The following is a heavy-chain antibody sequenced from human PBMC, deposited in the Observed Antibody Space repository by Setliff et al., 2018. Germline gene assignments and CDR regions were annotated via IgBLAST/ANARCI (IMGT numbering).Heavy chain of an antibody. D-gene: IGHD5-18*01. CDR2: IYYRGDT. CDR1: GASLSSGTYY. CDR3: AGRPQNTPMGPCDY. J-gene: IGHJ4*02. Sequence: SETLSLTCTVSGASLSSGTYYWGWIRQPPGKGLEWIGRIYYRGDTYYNASLKGRLTISVDTAQNQFSLMLTSVTAADTAIYYCAGRPQNTPMGPCDYWGQGTLVTVSS. V-gene: IGHV4-39*07.